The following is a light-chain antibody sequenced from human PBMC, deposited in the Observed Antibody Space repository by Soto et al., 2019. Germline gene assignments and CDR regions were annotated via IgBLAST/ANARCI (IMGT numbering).Light chain of an antibody. CDR3: QQSYSTPYT. J-gene: IGKJ2*01. V-gene: IGKV1-39*01. CDR1: LSITTW. CDR2: GAS. Sequence: DIQMTQSPSTLSASVGDRVTITCRASLSITTWLAWYQQKPGKAPKLLVHGASSLQSGVPSRFSGSGSGTDFTLTITSLQPEDSATYYCQQSYSTPYTFGQGTKLQIK.